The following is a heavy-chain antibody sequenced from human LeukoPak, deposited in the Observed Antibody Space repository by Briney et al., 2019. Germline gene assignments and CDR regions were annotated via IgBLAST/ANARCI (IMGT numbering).Heavy chain of an antibody. CDR1: GFTFSSYG. CDR2: IRYDGSNK. J-gene: IGHJ4*02. Sequence: GGSLRLSCAASGFTFSSYGMHWVRQAPGKGLEWAAFIRYDGSNKYYADSVKGRFTISRDNSKNTLYLQINSLRAEDAAVYYCAKDVGSKFDYWGQGTLVTVSS. V-gene: IGHV3-30*02. CDR3: AKDVGSKFDY. D-gene: IGHD1-26*01.